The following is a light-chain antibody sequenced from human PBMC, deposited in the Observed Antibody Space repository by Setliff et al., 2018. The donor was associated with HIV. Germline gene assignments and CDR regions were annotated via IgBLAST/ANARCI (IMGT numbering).Light chain of an antibody. CDR3: QQYYSTPA. CDR1: QSLLYPSNNKDY. V-gene: IGKV4-1*01. Sequence: DIVMTQSPDSLAVSLGERATINCKSSQSLLYPSNNKDYLAWYQQKPGQPPKLLIYWASTRESGVPDRFSGSGSGTDFTLTISSLQSEDVAVYYCQQYYSTPAFGQGTKVYIK. J-gene: IGKJ1*01. CDR2: WAS.